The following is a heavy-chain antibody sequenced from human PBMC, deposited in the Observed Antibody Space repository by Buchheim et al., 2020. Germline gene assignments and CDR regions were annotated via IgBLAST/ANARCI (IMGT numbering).Heavy chain of an antibody. D-gene: IGHD5-12*01. J-gene: IGHJ6*02. CDR2: IYYSGST. Sequence: QVQLQESGPGLVKPSQTLSLTCTVSGGSISSGGYYWSWIRQHPGKGLEWIGYIYYSGSTYYNPSLKSRVTISVDTSKNQFSLKLSSVTAADTAVYYCARGLVENSGYDPSPLYYYYGMDVWGQGTT. V-gene: IGHV4-31*03. CDR1: GGSISSGGYY. CDR3: ARGLVENSGYDPSPLYYYYGMDV.